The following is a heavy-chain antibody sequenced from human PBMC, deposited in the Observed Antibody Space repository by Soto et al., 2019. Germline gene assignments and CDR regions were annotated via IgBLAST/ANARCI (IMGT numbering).Heavy chain of an antibody. Sequence: GGSLRLSCAASGFIFENFGMSWVRQAPGKGLEWISSTSGSGFKKYYADSVKGRFTISRDNSKSTVYLELNNLSAEDTAVYHCAKNQGVELVPLATVDWFDPWGQGSVVTVSS. J-gene: IGHJ5*02. CDR2: TSGSGFKK. V-gene: IGHV3-23*01. CDR1: GFIFENFG. D-gene: IGHD1-26*01. CDR3: AKNQGVELVPLATVDWFDP.